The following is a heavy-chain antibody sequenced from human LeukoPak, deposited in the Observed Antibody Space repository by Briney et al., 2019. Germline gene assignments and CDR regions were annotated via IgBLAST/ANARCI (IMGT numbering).Heavy chain of an antibody. CDR1: GFTFSTFA. CDR2: STGAGDTT. CDR3: VRDRNYYEALQPSY. D-gene: IGHD3-3*01. Sequence: GGSLRLSCAASGFTFSTFAISWVRQDPGGGLEWVLSSTGAGDTTFYPESVEGPLTISRVNSKNPLYLKMNSLRVEDTALYFCVRDRNYYEALQPSYWGQGTLVTVSS. J-gene: IGHJ4*02. V-gene: IGHV3-23*01.